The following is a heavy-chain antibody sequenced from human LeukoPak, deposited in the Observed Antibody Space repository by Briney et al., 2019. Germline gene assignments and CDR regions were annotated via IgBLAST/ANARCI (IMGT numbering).Heavy chain of an antibody. V-gene: IGHV3-23*01. J-gene: IGHJ4*02. CDR1: GFRFSDYA. Sequence: GGSLRLSCAASGFRFSDYAMIWVRQAPGKGLEWVSVMSVSDDTTDYADSVKGRFTLSRDNSKNTLYLQMNSLRAEDTAVYYCARDHYYESLPFWNYWGQGTLVTVSS. CDR2: MSVSDDTT. CDR3: ARDHYYESLPFWNY. D-gene: IGHD3-22*01.